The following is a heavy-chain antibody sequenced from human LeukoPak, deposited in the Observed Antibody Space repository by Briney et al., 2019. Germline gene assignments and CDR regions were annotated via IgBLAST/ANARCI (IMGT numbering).Heavy chain of an antibody. V-gene: IGHV3-23*01. J-gene: IGHJ4*02. CDR2: ISGSGGST. D-gene: IGHD1-26*01. Sequence: GGSLRLSCAASGFTFSSYAMSWVHQAPGKGLEWVSAISGSGGSTYYADSVKGRFTISRDNSKNTLYLEMNSLRAEDTAMYYCAKDLISPRRVGSSEKLDYWGQGTLVTVSS. CDR3: AKDLISPRRVGSSEKLDY. CDR1: GFTFSSYA.